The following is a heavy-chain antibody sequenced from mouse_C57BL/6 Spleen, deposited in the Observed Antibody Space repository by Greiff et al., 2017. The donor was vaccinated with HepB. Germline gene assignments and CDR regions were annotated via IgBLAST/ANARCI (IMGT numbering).Heavy chain of an antibody. CDR3: ARAEGYYGSSSFAY. CDR1: GYTFTSYW. D-gene: IGHD1-1*01. J-gene: IGHJ3*01. V-gene: IGHV1-55*01. Sequence: QVQLQQPGAELVKPGASVKMSCKASGYTFTSYWITWVKQRPGQGLEWIGDIYPGSGSNNYNEKFKSKATLTVDTSSSTAYMQLSSLTSEDSAVYYCARAEGYYGSSSFAYWGQGTLVTVSA. CDR2: IYPGSGSN.